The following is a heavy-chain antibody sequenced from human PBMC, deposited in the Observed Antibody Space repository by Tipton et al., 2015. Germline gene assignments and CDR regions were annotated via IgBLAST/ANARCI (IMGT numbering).Heavy chain of an antibody. D-gene: IGHD3/OR15-3a*01. V-gene: IGHV4-4*02. CDR3: ATYLAGRGGTGS. CDR2: IQQSGST. J-gene: IGHJ5*02. Sequence: TLSLTCAVSGDSLTRTDWCSWVRQPPGKGLEWIGEIQQSGSTNYNPSLKGRVTISIDKSRNHLYLKLSSVTAADTAVYYCATYLAGRGGTGSWGQGTLVTVSS. CDR1: GDSLTRTDW.